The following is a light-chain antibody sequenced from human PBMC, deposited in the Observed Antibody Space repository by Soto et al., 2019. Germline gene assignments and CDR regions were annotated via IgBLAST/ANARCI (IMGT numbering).Light chain of an antibody. CDR1: QSVSSN. CDR2: GAS. J-gene: IGKJ3*01. V-gene: IGKV3-15*01. Sequence: EIVMTQSPATLSVSPGERATLSCRASQSVSSNLAWYQQKPAQAPRLLIYGASTRATGIPARFSGSGSGTEFTLTISSLQSEDFAVYYCQQYNNWPVFGPGTKVDIK. CDR3: QQYNNWPV.